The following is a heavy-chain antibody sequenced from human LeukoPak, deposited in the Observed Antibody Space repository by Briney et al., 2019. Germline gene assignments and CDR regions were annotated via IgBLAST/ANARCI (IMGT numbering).Heavy chain of an antibody. V-gene: IGHV3-48*04. CDR1: GFTFSSYS. CDR2: ISSSDNTI. D-gene: IGHD3-10*01. J-gene: IGHJ5*02. CDR3: ARGNLWNWFDP. Sequence: PGGSLRLSCAASGFTFSSYSMNWVRQAPGKGLEWVSCISSSDNTIYYADSVKGRFTISRDNAKKSLYLQMNSLRVEDTALYYCARGNLWNWFDPWGQGTLVTVSS.